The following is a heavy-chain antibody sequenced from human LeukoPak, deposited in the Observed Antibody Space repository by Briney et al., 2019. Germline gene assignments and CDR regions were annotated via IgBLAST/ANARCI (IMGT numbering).Heavy chain of an antibody. CDR3: ASLPWLVRWIYY. V-gene: IGHV3-21*01. Sequence: PGGSLRLSCVASRFTFSSLAMNWVRQAPGKGLEWVSSISSDSSYIDYADSVKGRFTISRDNARNSLYLQMNNLRAEDTAVYFCASLPWLVRWIYYWGQGTLVTVSS. J-gene: IGHJ4*02. D-gene: IGHD6-19*01. CDR2: ISSDSSYI. CDR1: RFTFSSLA.